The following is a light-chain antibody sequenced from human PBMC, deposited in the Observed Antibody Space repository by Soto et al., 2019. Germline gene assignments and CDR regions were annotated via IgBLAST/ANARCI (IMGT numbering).Light chain of an antibody. V-gene: IGKV1-5*03. CDR2: EAS. CDR1: QSINNW. J-gene: IGKJ1*01. Sequence: DIQLTQSPSTLSASVGDRVTITCRPSQSINNWLAWYQQKPGKAPKLLLYEASGLESGVPSRFSGSGSGTEFTLTVSSLQPNDFATYYCQHYNSYSPAFGQGTKVDIK. CDR3: QHYNSYSPA.